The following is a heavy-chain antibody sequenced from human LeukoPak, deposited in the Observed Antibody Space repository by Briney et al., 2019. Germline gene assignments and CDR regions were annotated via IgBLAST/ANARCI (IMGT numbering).Heavy chain of an antibody. V-gene: IGHV3-30-3*01. CDR3: ARELAGGCFPSSTSCGNWFDP. D-gene: IGHD2-2*01. CDR1: GFTFSSYA. J-gene: IGHJ5*02. Sequence: GGSLRLSCAASGFTFSSYAMHWVRQAPGKRLEWVAVISYDGSNKYYADSVKGRFTISRDNSKNTLYLQMNSLRAEDTAVYYCARELAGGCFPSSTSCGNWFDPWGQGTLVTVSS. CDR2: ISYDGSNK.